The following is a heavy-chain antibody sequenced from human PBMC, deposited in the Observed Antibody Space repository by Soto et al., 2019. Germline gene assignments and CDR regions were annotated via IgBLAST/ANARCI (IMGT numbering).Heavy chain of an antibody. Sequence: EVQLVESGGGLVQPGGSLRLSCAASGFTFSSYDMHWVRQATGKGLEWVSAIGTAGDTYYPGSVKGRFTISRENAKNSLYLQMNSLRAEDTAVYYCARDSGIAAAGTNWFDPWGQGTLVTVSS. J-gene: IGHJ5*02. V-gene: IGHV3-13*01. CDR2: IGTAGDT. CDR1: GFTFSSYD. D-gene: IGHD6-13*01. CDR3: ARDSGIAAAGTNWFDP.